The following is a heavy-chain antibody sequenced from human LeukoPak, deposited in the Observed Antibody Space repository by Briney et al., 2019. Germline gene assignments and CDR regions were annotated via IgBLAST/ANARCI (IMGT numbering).Heavy chain of an antibody. D-gene: IGHD2-2*01. Sequence: SETLSLTCTVSGGSISSYYWSWIRQPPGKGLEWIRYIYYSGSTNYNPSLKSRVTISVDTSKNQFSLKLSSVTAADTAVYYCARELSYCSSTSCYPAYYFDYWGQGTLVTVSS. CDR3: ARELSYCSSTSCYPAYYFDY. CDR2: IYYSGST. CDR1: GGSISSYY. J-gene: IGHJ4*02. V-gene: IGHV4-59*01.